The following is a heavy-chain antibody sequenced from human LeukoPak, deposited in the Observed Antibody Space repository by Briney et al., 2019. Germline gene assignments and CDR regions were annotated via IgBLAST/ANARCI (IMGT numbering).Heavy chain of an antibody. D-gene: IGHD3-10*01. J-gene: IGHJ4*02. CDR3: ARGGVFDY. V-gene: IGHV4-59*01. Sequence: SETLSLTCTVSGGSISTYYWNWIRQPPGKGLEWLGYISNTGTTIYNPSLKGRVTLSLNTSKNQFSLRLSSVTAADTAVYYCARGGVFDYWGQGTLVTVSS. CDR2: ISNTGTT. CDR1: GGSISTYY.